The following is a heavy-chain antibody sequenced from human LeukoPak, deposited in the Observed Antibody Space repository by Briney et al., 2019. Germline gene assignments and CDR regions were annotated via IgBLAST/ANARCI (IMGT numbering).Heavy chain of an antibody. CDR2: IYYSGST. V-gene: IGHV4-39*02. CDR3: ARDQRRTWFDP. Sequence: SETLSLTCTVSGGSISSSSYYWGWIRQPPGKGLEWIGSIYYSGSTYYNPSLKSRVTISVDTSKNQFSLKLSSVTAADTAVYYCARDQRRTWFDPWGQGTLVTVSS. J-gene: IGHJ5*02. CDR1: GGSISSSSYY.